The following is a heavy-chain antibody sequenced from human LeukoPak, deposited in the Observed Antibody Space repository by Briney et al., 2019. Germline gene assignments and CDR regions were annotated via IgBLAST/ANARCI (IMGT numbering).Heavy chain of an antibody. V-gene: IGHV3-66*02. CDR2: IYSGGST. CDR3: ARNYGDPPGNAFDI. J-gene: IGHJ3*02. CDR1: GFTVSSNY. Sequence: GGSLRLSCAASGFTVSSNYMSWVRQAPGKGLEWVSVIYSGGSTYYADSVKGRFTISRDNSKNTLYLQMNSLRAEDTAVYYCARNYGDPPGNAFDIWGQGTMVTVSS. D-gene: IGHD4-17*01.